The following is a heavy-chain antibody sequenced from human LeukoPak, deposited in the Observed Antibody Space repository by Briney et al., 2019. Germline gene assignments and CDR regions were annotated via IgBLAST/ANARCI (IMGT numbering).Heavy chain of an antibody. V-gene: IGHV3-30*04. CDR1: GFTFSSYA. CDR3: ARVGLRRAAAFDY. CDR2: ISYDGSNK. J-gene: IGHJ4*02. Sequence: GGSLRLPCAASGFTFSSYAMHWVRQAPGKGLEWVAVISYDGSNKYYADSVKGRFTISRDNSKNTLYLQMNSLRAEDTAVYYCARVGLRRAAAFDYWGQGTLVTVSS. D-gene: IGHD6-13*01.